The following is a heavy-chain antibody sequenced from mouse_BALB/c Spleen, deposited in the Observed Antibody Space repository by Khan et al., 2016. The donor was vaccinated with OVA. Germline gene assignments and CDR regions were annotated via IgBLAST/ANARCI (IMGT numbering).Heavy chain of an antibody. CDR2: IWSDGGT. CDR3: ASQPCDHYKIMDY. CDR1: GFSLTNYG. V-gene: IGHV2-6*02. Sequence: QVQLKQSGPGLVTPSQSVSISCNVSGFSLTNYGVHWVRQTPGKGLEWLGVIWSDGGTTNYSALKYRLTTSKDKYKSQVALKKNSIQTYDTAMYFCASQPCDHYKIMDYWGQGTSVTVSS. D-gene: IGHD1-2*01. J-gene: IGHJ4*01.